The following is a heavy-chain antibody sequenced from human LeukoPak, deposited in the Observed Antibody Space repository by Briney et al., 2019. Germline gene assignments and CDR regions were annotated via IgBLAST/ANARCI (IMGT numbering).Heavy chain of an antibody. Sequence: PGGALRLSCVSSGFTFSNYGLNWVRQAPWKGLEWVSFTDSYGNYIYYGDPVKGRFTISRDNARNLLFLQMNGLRAEDTAVYYCARGRSITLLRGVAMSDGFDIWGQGAMVAVSS. CDR1: GFTFSNYG. D-gene: IGHD3-10*01. CDR3: ARGRSITLLRGVAMSDGFDI. CDR2: TDSYGNYI. J-gene: IGHJ3*02. V-gene: IGHV3-21*06.